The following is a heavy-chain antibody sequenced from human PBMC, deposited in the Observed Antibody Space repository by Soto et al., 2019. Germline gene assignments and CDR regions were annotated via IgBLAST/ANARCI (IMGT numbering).Heavy chain of an antibody. CDR1: GYTFINYH. V-gene: IGHV1-18*01. CDR3: AKSPRGEMPTD. CDR2: INTYNGMT. J-gene: IGHJ4*02. Sequence: QVQRVQSGGEVKKPGASVTVSCKASGYTFINYHITWVRQAPGQGLEWMAWINTYNGMTDYAQRFQGRVTMTRDTSSRTAYMELRNLGSDDTAVYFCAKSPRGEMPTDWGQGTLVTVSS. D-gene: IGHD4-4*01.